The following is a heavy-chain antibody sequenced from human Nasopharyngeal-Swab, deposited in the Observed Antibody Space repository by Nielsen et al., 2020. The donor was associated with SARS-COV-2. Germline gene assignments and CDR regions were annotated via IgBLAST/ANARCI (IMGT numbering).Heavy chain of an antibody. Sequence: WVRQAPGQGLEWMGWISAYNGNTNYAQKFQGWVTMTRDTSISTAYMELSRLRSDDTAVYYCARSHIVVVTDAFDIWGQGTMVTVSS. CDR2: ISAYNGNT. V-gene: IGHV1-2*04. CDR3: ARSHIVVVTDAFDI. J-gene: IGHJ3*02. D-gene: IGHD2-21*02.